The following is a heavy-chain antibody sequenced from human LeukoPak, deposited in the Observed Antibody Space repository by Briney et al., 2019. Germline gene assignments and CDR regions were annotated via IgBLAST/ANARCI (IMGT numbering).Heavy chain of an antibody. CDR1: GFTFSSYW. Sequence: PGGSLRLSCAASGFTFSSYWMHWVRQAPGKGLEWVSSISSSSSIHFADSVKGRFTISRDNAKNSVSLQINSLRAEDTALYYCARDRHFVAFDIWGQGAMVTVSS. J-gene: IGHJ3*02. CDR3: ARDRHFVAFDI. CDR2: ISSSSSI. V-gene: IGHV3-69-1*01.